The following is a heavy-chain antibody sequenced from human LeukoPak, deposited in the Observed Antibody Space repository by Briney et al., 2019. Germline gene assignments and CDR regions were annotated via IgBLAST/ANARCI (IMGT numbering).Heavy chain of an antibody. J-gene: IGHJ4*02. CDR3: AKLELWSRTVRPFDY. CDR2: ISYDGSNK. Sequence: GGSLRLSCAASGFTFSSYGMHWVRQAPGKGLEWVAVISYDGSNKYYADPVKGRFTISRDNSKNTLYLQMNSLRAEDTAVYYCAKLELWSRTVRPFDYWGQGTLVTVSS. V-gene: IGHV3-30*18. CDR1: GFTFSSYG. D-gene: IGHD5-18*01.